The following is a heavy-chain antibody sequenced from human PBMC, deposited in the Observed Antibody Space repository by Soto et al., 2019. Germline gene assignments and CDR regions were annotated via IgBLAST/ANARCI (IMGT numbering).Heavy chain of an antibody. J-gene: IGHJ4*02. CDR3: AKLGTMGVFDN. V-gene: IGHV3-23*01. CDR1: GFTFSSYA. CDR2: ITFRGDYT. D-gene: IGHD1-26*01. Sequence: EVQLLESGGGLVSPGGSLRLSCAASGFTFSSYAMSWVRQAPGKGLEWLAGITFRGDYTYYADSVKGRFSLSRDNSRNRLELQMNNLKVEDTALYYCAKLGTMGVFDNWGQGTLLTVSS.